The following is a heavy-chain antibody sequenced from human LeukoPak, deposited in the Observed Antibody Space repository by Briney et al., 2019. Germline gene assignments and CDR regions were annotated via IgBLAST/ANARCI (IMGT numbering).Heavy chain of an antibody. J-gene: IGHJ4*02. CDR3: AFERATVYY. CDR2: ISSSGRTK. V-gene: IGHV3-48*03. Sequence: PGGSLRLSCAASGFTFSAYEMNWVRQSPGKGLECISYISSSGRTKYYADSVKGRFTISRDNANNSLYLQMNSLRAEDTAVYYCAFERATVYYWGQGTLVIVSS. CDR1: GFTFSAYE. D-gene: IGHD1-26*01.